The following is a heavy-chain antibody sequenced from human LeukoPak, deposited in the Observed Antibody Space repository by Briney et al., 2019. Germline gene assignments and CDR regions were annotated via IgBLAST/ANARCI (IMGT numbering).Heavy chain of an antibody. J-gene: IGHJ6*02. CDR2: ISYDGSNK. D-gene: IGHD3-3*01. V-gene: IGHV3-30*18. Sequence: GGSLRLSCAASGFTFSSYGTHWVRQAPGKGLEWVAVISYDGSNKYYADSVKGRFTISRDNSKNTLYLQMNSLRAEDTAVYYCAKDRRHQAWSSYYNYYYYGMDVWGQGTTVTVSS. CDR3: AKDRRHQAWSSYYNYYYYGMDV. CDR1: GFTFSSYG.